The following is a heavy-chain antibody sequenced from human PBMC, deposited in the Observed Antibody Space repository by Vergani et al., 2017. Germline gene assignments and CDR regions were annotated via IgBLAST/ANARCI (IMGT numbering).Heavy chain of an antibody. CDR3: ARHRGSGCFFPSSYFYGMDF. CDR2: IHHSGDT. J-gene: IGHJ6*02. Sequence: QVQLQESGPGLVKPSETLTLTCDVSDSSIMTNPYWGWFRQSPGKGREWIGCIHHSGDTHYNSSLKSRVSISLMSSSKFSLSLTSVTAADTAIYYCARHRGSGCFFPSSYFYGMDFWGHGTPVTVSS. CDR1: DSSIMTNPY. V-gene: IGHV4-38-2*01. D-gene: IGHD3-10*01.